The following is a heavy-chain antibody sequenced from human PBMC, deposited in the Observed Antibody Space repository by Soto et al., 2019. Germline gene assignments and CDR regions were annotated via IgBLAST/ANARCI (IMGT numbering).Heavy chain of an antibody. CDR2: IFYSGTT. Sequence: PSETLSLTCTVSGGSISSSSYYWGWIRQPPGKGLEWIGSIFYSGTTYYNPSLKSRVTISVDTSKNQFSLKLSSVTAADTAVYYCARGSYYYDSSGYYHYWAQRTLVTVSS. CDR1: GGSISSSSYY. J-gene: IGHJ4*02. D-gene: IGHD3-22*01. CDR3: ARGSYYYDSSGYYHY. V-gene: IGHV4-39*01.